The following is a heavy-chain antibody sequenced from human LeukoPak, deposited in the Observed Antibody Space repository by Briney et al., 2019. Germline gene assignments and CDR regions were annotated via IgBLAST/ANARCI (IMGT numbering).Heavy chain of an antibody. D-gene: IGHD4-17*01. V-gene: IGHV4-31*03. CDR3: ARTGGDDYGDYYPPQH. CDR1: GGSVSNTSYY. Sequence: SETLSLTCNVSGGSVSNTSYYWGWIRQPPGKGLEWIGYIYYSGSTYYNPSLKSRVTISVDTSKNQFSLKLSSVTAADTAVYYCARTGGDDYGDYYPPQHWGQGTLVTVSS. J-gene: IGHJ1*01. CDR2: IYYSGST.